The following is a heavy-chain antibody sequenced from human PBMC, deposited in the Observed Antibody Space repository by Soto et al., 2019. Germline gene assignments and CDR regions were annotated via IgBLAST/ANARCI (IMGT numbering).Heavy chain of an antibody. CDR2: INHSGST. V-gene: IGHV4-34*01. Sequence: SETLSLTCAVYGGSFSGYYWSWIRQPPGKGLEWIGEINHSGSTNYNRSLKSRVTISVDTSKNQFSLKLSSVTAADTAVYYCARRDYSSSSLRGDYFDYWGQGTLVTVSS. CDR1: GGSFSGYY. J-gene: IGHJ4*02. D-gene: IGHD6-6*01. CDR3: ARRDYSSSSLRGDYFDY.